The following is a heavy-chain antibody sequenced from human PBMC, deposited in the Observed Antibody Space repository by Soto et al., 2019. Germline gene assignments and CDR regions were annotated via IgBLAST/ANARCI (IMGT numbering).Heavy chain of an antibody. CDR1: GGTFSSYA. J-gene: IGHJ6*02. Sequence: QVQLVQSGAEVKKPGSSVKVSCKASGGTFSSYAISWVRQAPGQGLEWMGGIIPIFGTANYAQKFQGRVTITADKSTNTAYMELSSLRSEDTAVYYCARSSPGIAAAGSYYYGMDVWGQGTTVTVSS. CDR2: IIPIFGTA. D-gene: IGHD6-13*01. CDR3: ARSSPGIAAAGSYYYGMDV. V-gene: IGHV1-69*06.